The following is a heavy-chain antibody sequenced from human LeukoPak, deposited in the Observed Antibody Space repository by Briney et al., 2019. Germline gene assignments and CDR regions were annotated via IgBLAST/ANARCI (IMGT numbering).Heavy chain of an antibody. CDR1: GFTFSSYW. Sequence: PGGSLRLSCAASGFTFSSYWMSWVRQAPGKGLEWVVHIKLDGSEKYYVDSVKGRFTISRDNAKHSLYLQMNSLGAEDTAVYFCARYNRNWDLDYWGQGTLVTVSS. D-gene: IGHD1-7*01. J-gene: IGHJ4*02. CDR3: ARYNRNWDLDY. V-gene: IGHV3-7*01. CDR2: IKLDGSEK.